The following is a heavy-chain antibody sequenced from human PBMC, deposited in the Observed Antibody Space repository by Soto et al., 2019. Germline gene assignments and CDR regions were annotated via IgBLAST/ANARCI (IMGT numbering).Heavy chain of an antibody. D-gene: IGHD3-3*01. J-gene: IGHJ4*02. CDR1: GFTFSSYA. CDR3: ARGYEWSPDY. Sequence: QVQLVESGGGVVQPGRSLRLSCAASGFTFSSYAMHWVRQAPGKGLEWVAVISYDGSNKYYADSVKGRFTISRDNSKNTRYLQMNSLRAEDTAVYYCARGYEWSPDYWGQGTLVTVSS. CDR2: ISYDGSNK. V-gene: IGHV3-30-3*01.